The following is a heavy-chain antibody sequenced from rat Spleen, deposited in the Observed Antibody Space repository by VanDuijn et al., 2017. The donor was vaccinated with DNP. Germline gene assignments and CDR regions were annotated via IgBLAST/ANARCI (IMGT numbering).Heavy chain of an antibody. CDR3: ATLGVGTYYGDY. CDR1: GFTFSDYN. V-gene: IGHV5-7*01. J-gene: IGHJ2*01. D-gene: IGHD5-1*01. Sequence: EVQLVESGGGLVQPGRSLKLSCAASGFTFSDYNMAWVRQLPKKGLEWVATINYDGSNTNYRDSVKGRFTISRDNAINTLYLQMDSLRSEDTATYYCATLGVGTYYGDYWGQGVMVTVSS. CDR2: INYDGSNT.